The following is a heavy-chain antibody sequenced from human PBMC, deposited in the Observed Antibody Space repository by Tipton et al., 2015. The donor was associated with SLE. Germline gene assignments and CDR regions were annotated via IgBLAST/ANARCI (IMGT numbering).Heavy chain of an antibody. D-gene: IGHD4-11*01. CDR3: TTAGGTTDY. J-gene: IGHJ4*02. V-gene: IGHV3-15*01. CDR2: IKSDIDGGTT. CDR1: RLTFSDAW. Sequence: SLRLSCAASRLTFSDAWMNWVRQAPGKGLEWVGRIKSDIDGGTTDYAAPVKGRFTISRDDSKNMLYLLMSSLKRDDTAMYYCTTAGGTTDYWGQGTLVTVSS.